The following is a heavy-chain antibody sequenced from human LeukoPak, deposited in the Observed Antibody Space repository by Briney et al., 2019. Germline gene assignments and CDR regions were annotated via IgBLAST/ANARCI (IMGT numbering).Heavy chain of an antibody. CDR2: ISAYNGNT. J-gene: IGHJ6*02. Sequence: GSVRVSCKASGDTFTSYGISWGRQAPGQGLEWMGWISAYNGNTNYAQKLQGRVTMTTDTSTSTAYMELRSLRSDDTAVSYCARYCSSTSCYGYYYYYGMDVWGQGTTVTVSS. CDR1: GDTFTSYG. CDR3: ARYCSSTSCYGYYYYYGMDV. V-gene: IGHV1-18*01. D-gene: IGHD2-2*01.